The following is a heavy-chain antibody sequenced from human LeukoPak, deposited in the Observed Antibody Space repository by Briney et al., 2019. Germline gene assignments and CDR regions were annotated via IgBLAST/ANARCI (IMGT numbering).Heavy chain of an antibody. CDR3: AKDAHGGKYFDY. D-gene: IGHD6-25*01. Sequence: GGSLRLSCTASGFTFSLYWMTWVRQAPEKGLEWVSAISGSGGSTYYADSVKGRFTISRDNSKNTLYLQMNSLRAEDTAVYYCAKDAHGGKYFDYWGQGTLVTVSS. V-gene: IGHV3-23*01. CDR2: ISGSGGST. J-gene: IGHJ4*02. CDR1: GFTFSLYW.